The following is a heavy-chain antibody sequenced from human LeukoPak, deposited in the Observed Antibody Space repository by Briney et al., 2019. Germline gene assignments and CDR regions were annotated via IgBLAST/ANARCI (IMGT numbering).Heavy chain of an antibody. J-gene: IGHJ3*02. Sequence: PGGPLRLSCAASGFSNSALNWVRQAPGQGLEWISTISNTGVATYYADSVKGRFTISRDTFRNTLLLQMNSLRADDTAVYYCVKSAGKDGYRDVLDIWGQGTVVTVSS. CDR1: GFSNSA. V-gene: IGHV3-23*05. CDR2: ISNTGVAT. CDR3: VKSAGKDGYRDVLDI. D-gene: IGHD5-24*01.